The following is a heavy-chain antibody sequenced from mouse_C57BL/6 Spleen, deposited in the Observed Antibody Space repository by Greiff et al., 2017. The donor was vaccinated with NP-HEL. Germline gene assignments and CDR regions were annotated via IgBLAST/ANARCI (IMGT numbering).Heavy chain of an antibody. J-gene: IGHJ3*01. V-gene: IGHV1-69*01. CDR3: AIYGNTGAY. CDR1: GYTFTSYW. Sequence: VQLQQPGAELVMPGASVKLSCKASGYTFTSYWMHWVKQRPGQGLEWIGEIDPSDSYTNYNQKFKGKSTLTVDKSSSTAYMQLSSLTSEDSAVYYCAIYGNTGAYWGQGTLVTVSA. CDR2: IDPSDSYT. D-gene: IGHD2-1*01.